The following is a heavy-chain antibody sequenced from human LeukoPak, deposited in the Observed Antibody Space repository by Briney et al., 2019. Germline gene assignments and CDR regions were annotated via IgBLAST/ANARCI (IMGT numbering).Heavy chain of an antibody. D-gene: IGHD1-14*01. CDR3: AKGPGRTTYYFDY. CDR1: GYTFSNYA. V-gene: IGHV3-23*01. Sequence: PGGSLRLSCAASGYTFSNYAMTWVRQAPGKGLEWVSGISGTGSSTYYSDSVKGRFTISRDNSKNTLYLQMNSLRGEDTAVYYCAKGPGRTTYYFDYWGQGSLVTVSS. J-gene: IGHJ4*02. CDR2: ISGTGSST.